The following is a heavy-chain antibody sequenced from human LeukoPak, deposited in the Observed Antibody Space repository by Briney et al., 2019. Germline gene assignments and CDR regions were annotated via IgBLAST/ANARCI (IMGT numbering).Heavy chain of an antibody. J-gene: IGHJ4*02. CDR1: GGSISSGGYY. D-gene: IGHD5-18*01. CDR3: ARDYTAMATDY. Sequence: PSETLSLTCTVSGGSISSGGYYWSWIRQHPGKGLEWIGYIYYSGSTYCNPSLKSRVTISVDTSKNQFSLKLSSVTAADTAVYYCARDYTAMATDYWGQGTLVTVSS. CDR2: IYYSGST. V-gene: IGHV4-31*03.